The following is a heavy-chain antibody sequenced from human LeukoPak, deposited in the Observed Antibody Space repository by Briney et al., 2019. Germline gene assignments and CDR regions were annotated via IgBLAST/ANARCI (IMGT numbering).Heavy chain of an antibody. D-gene: IGHD3-3*01. CDR1: GFTFSSYS. J-gene: IGHJ4*02. V-gene: IGHV3-48*01. CDR3: ARGYYDFWSGPTPF. CDR2: ISSSSSTI. Sequence: PGGSLRLSCAASGFTFSSYSMNWVRQAPGKGLEWVSYISSSSSTIYYADSVKGRFTISRDNAKNSLYLQMNSLRAEDTAVYYCARGYYDFWSGPTPFWGQGTLVTVSS.